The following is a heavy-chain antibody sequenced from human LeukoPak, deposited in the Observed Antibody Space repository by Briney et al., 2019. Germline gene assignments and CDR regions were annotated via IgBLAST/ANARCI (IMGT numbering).Heavy chain of an antibody. Sequence: SVKVSCKASGGTFSSYAISWVRQAPGQGLEWMGRIIPILGIANYAQKFQGRVTITADKSTSTAYVEPSSLRSEDTAVYYCARDSTISRTGGFDPWGQGTLVTVSS. CDR3: ARDSTISRTGGFDP. CDR2: IIPILGIA. D-gene: IGHD3-3*01. V-gene: IGHV1-69*04. CDR1: GGTFSSYA. J-gene: IGHJ5*02.